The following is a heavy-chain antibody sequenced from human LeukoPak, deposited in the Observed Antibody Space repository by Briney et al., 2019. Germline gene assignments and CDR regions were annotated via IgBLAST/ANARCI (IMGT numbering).Heavy chain of an antibody. CDR2: IRYDGSNK. CDR3: AKDVLRFLEWLLPPFDY. D-gene: IGHD3-3*01. V-gene: IGHV3-30*02. J-gene: IGHJ4*02. CDR1: GFTFSSYG. Sequence: GGSLRLSCAASGFTFSSYGMHWVRQAPGKGLEWVAFIRYDGSNKYYADSVKGRFTISRDNSKNTLYLQMNSLRAEDTAVYYCAKDVLRFLEWLLPPFDYWGQGTLVTVSS.